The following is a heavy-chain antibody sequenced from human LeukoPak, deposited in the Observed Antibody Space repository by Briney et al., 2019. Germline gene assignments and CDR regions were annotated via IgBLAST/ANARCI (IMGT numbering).Heavy chain of an antibody. CDR3: ARENTVVYSSSWSPDY. CDR1: GFTFSSYS. J-gene: IGHJ4*02. Sequence: GGSLRLSCVASGFTFSSYSMNWVRQAPGRGLEWVSLISSTSSYIFYSDSVKGRFIISRDNAKNSLYLQMNSLRAEDTAVYYCARENTVVYSSSWSPDYWGQGTLVTVSS. D-gene: IGHD6-13*01. V-gene: IGHV3-21*01. CDR2: ISSTSSYI.